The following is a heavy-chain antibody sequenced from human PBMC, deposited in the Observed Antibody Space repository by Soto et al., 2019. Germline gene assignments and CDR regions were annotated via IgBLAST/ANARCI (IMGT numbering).Heavy chain of an antibody. CDR3: AHRVLRTVFGLVTTTAIYFDF. D-gene: IGHD3-3*01. V-gene: IGHV2-5*02. CDR2: IYWDDDK. CDR1: GFSLTTSGVG. J-gene: IGHJ4*02. Sequence: QITLNESGPTVLRPTETLTLTCRFSGFSLTTSGVGVGWIRQSPGKAPEWLALIYWDDDKRYSASLKSRLTLTKDTSKTQVVLTVSDLDPTDTATYYCAHRVLRTVFGLVTTTAIYFDFWGQGPPVAVSS.